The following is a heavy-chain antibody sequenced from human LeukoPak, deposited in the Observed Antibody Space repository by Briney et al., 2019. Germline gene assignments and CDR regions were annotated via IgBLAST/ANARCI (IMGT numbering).Heavy chain of an antibody. V-gene: IGHV4-39*01. CDR1: GGSISSSSYY. CDR2: IYYSGST. CDR3: ARRRNGPAGY. D-gene: IGHD1-1*01. Sequence: SETLSLTCTVSGGSISSSSYYWGWIRQPPGKGLEWIGSIYYSGSTYYNPSLKSRVTISVDTSKNQFSLKLSSVTAADTAVYYCARRRNGPAGYWGQGTLVTVSS. J-gene: IGHJ4*02.